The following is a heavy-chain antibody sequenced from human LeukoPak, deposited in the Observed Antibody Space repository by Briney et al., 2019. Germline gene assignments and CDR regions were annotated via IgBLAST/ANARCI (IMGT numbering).Heavy chain of an antibody. J-gene: IGHJ4*02. Sequence: SETLSLTCAVYGGSLRSYYWSWIRQSPGKGLEWIGEVSHSGTTTYNPSLKGRVIISMDTSKRQFSLKVTSVTAADTAIYYCARVGGWLQLKRWGFDFWGQGTPVTVSS. CDR1: GGSLRSYY. CDR2: VSHSGTT. D-gene: IGHD5-24*01. V-gene: IGHV4-34*01. CDR3: ARVGGWLQLKRWGFDF.